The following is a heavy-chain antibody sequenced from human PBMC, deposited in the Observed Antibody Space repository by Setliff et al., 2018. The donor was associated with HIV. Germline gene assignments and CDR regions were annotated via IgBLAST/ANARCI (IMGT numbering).Heavy chain of an antibody. D-gene: IGHD3-10*01. V-gene: IGHV1-2*02. CDR3: ARVGRGPYYLFDF. CDR1: GYTFTGHY. J-gene: IGHJ4*02. CDR2: INPNNGVT. Sequence: ASVKVSCKASGYTFTGHYIHWLRQAPGQGLEWVAWINPNNGVTNYAQKFKWKVMTTMETSIDTAYLEVRSLTSDDTAVYYCARVGRGPYYLFDFWGQGTQVTVSS.